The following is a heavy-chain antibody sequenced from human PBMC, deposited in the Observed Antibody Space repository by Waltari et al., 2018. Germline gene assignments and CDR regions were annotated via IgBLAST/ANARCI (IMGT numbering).Heavy chain of an antibody. CDR3: AKDPGYIAEDAFDI. Sequence: EVQLLESGVGLVQPGGSLRLSCAALVFTFSSYPMSGVRQAPGKGLEWVSAISGSGGSTYYADSVKGRFTISRDNSKNTLYLQMNSLRAEDTAVYYCAKDPGYIAEDAFDIWGQGTMVTVSS. CDR2: ISGSGGST. D-gene: IGHD6-13*01. J-gene: IGHJ3*02. V-gene: IGHV3-23*01. CDR1: VFTFSSYP.